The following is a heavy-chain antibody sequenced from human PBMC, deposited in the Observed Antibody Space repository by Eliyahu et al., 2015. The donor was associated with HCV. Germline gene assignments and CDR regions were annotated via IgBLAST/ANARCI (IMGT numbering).Heavy chain of an antibody. V-gene: IGHV4-59*01. D-gene: IGHD6-13*01. J-gene: IGHJ4*02. Sequence: QVQLQESGPGLVKPSETLXLTCTVSXXSIXSYYWSWIRQPPGKGLEWIGYIYYTGSTNYNPSLKSRVTISVDTSKNQFSLKLNSVTAADTAVYYCASLYSSSLPPRWWGQGTLVTVSS. CDR2: IYYTGST. CDR1: XXSIXSYY. CDR3: ASLYSSSLPPRW.